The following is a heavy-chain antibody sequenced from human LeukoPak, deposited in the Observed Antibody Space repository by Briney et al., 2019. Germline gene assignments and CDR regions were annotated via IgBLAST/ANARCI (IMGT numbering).Heavy chain of an antibody. CDR2: ISGHGDST. V-gene: IGHV3-23*01. D-gene: IGHD1-26*01. CDR1: GFTFSNFW. J-gene: IGHJ4*02. CDR3: AKEVEPRDY. Sequence: GGSLRLSCAVSGFTFSNFWMSWVRQAPGKGLEWVSGISGHGDSTFYASSVKGRFTISRDNSKNTLYLQMNSLRAEDTAVYYCAKEVEPRDYWGQGTLVTVSS.